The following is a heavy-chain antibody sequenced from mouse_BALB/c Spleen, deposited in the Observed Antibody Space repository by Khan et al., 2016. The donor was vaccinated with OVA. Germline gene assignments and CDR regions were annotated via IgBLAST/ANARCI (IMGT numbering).Heavy chain of an antibody. CDR2: INTYTGEP. CDR1: GYTFTIYG. V-gene: IGHV9-3-1*01. J-gene: IGHJ4*01. Sequence: QIQLVQSGPELKKPGETVRISCKASGYTFTIYGMKWVRQAPGKGLKWMGWINTYTGEPTYADDFKGRFAFSLETSASTAFLQINNLKNEDTATYFCARVGYNGTMDYWGQGTSVTVSS. D-gene: IGHD2-14*01. CDR3: ARVGYNGTMDY.